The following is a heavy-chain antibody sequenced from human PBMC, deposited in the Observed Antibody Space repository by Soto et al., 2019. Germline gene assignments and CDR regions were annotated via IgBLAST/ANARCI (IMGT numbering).Heavy chain of an antibody. J-gene: IGHJ4*02. CDR3: AKNGAPRYCSRSSCHPAGAY. Sequence: QVQLVESGGGVVQPGRSLRLSCAGSGFTFSNYGLHWDRQAPGKGLEWVAVLSYDGRHKYYADSVKGRFTISRDNSNNMRYLQMDSLRAEDTAVYYCAKNGAPRYCSRSSCHPAGAYWGQGALVTVSS. V-gene: IGHV3-30*18. CDR1: GFTFSNYG. D-gene: IGHD2-15*01. CDR2: LSYDGRHK.